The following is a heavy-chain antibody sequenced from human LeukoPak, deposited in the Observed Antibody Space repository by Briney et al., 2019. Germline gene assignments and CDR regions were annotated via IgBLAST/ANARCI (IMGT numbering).Heavy chain of an antibody. CDR3: TRDSGTYNWLDP. V-gene: IGHV3-73*01. CDR2: MEKELNGYAT. CDR1: GFTFSTYS. D-gene: IGHD1-26*01. Sequence: GGSLRLSCAASGFTFSTYSMNWVRQASGKGLEWIGLMEKELNGYATAYAASVRGRFTISRDDSQNTAYLQMDSLKTEDTALYYCTRDSGTYNWLDPWGQGTLVTVSS. J-gene: IGHJ5*02.